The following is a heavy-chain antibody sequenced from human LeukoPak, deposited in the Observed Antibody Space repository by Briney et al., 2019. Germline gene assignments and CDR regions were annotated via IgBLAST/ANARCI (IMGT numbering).Heavy chain of an antibody. Sequence: SETLSLTCTVSGGSISSGSYYWSWIRQPAGKGLEWIGRIYTSGSTNYNPSLKSRVTISVDTSKNQFSLKLSSVTAADTAVYYCARATHYYDSSGYPAGGAFDIWGQGTMVTVSS. J-gene: IGHJ3*02. CDR1: GGSISSGSYY. CDR3: ARATHYYDSSGYPAGGAFDI. V-gene: IGHV4-61*02. D-gene: IGHD3-22*01. CDR2: IYTSGST.